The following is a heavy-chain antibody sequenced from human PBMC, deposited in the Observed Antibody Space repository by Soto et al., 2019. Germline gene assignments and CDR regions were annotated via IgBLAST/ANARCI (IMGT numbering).Heavy chain of an antibody. CDR1: GGTFSSYT. V-gene: IGHV1-69*04. J-gene: IGHJ4*02. CDR2: IIPILGIA. Sequence: SVKVSCKASGGTFSSYTISWVRQAPGQGLEWMVRIIPILGIANYAQKFHGRVTITADKSTSTAYMELSSLRSDDTAVYYCARDGRQQLRYFDYWGQGTLVTVSS. CDR3: ARDGRQQLRYFDY. D-gene: IGHD6-13*01.